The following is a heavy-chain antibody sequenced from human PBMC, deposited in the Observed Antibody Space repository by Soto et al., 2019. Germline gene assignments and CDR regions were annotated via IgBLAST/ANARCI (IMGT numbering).Heavy chain of an antibody. CDR2: IYSGGST. CDR1: GFTVSSNY. CDR3: ARDKHDFWSGYYNPPGAFDI. V-gene: IGHV3-53*01. Sequence: SGGSLRLSCAASGFTVSSNYMSWVRQAPGKGLEWVSVIYSGGSTYYADSVKGRFTISRDNSKNTLYLQMNSLRAEDTAVYYCARDKHDFWSGYYNPPGAFDIWGQGTMVTVSS. D-gene: IGHD3-3*01. J-gene: IGHJ3*02.